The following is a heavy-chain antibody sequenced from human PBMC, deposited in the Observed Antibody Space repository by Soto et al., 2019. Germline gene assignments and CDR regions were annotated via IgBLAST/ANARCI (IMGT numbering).Heavy chain of an antibody. CDR3: VRHAQWIIGAY. J-gene: IGHJ1*01. V-gene: IGHV4-34*01. Sequence: TSETLSLTCAVYGGSFSGYYWSWIRQPPGKGLEWIGEINHSGSTNYNPSLKSRVTISVDTSKNQFSLKLSSVTAADTAVYYCVRHAQWIIGAYGGQGPLVPV. D-gene: IGHD5-12*01. CDR2: INHSGST. CDR1: GGSFSGYY.